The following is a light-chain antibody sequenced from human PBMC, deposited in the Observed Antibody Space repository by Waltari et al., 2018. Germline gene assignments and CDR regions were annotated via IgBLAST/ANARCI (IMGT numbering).Light chain of an antibody. CDR3: LLSYSDVWV. CDR2: GTD. CDR1: TGPVTNGHY. J-gene: IGLJ3*02. Sequence: QAVLTHESSLTVSPGGTVTLTCGSSTGPVTNGHYPYWVQQKAGQAPKTLIYGTDNKHPWTPARFSGSLLGGKAALTLSGAQPEDEAEYYCLLSYSDVWVFGGGTKVTVL. V-gene: IGLV7-46*01.